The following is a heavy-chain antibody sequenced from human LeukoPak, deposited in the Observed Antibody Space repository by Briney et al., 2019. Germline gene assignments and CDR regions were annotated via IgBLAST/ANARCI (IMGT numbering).Heavy chain of an antibody. CDR3: ARESFKAVAGYLDY. V-gene: IGHV3-23*01. CDR1: GFTFSNYA. CDR2: ISGSGDTT. J-gene: IGHJ4*02. D-gene: IGHD6-19*01. Sequence: PGGSLRLSCAASGFTFSNYAMTWVRQGPGKGLEWVSGISGSGDTTYYADSEKGRFTTSRDNFRNTLYLQMNSLTVAATAVYFCARESFKAVAGYLDYWGQGILVTVSS.